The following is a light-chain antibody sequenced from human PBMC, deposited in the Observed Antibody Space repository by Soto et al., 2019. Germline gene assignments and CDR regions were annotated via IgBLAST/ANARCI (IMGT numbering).Light chain of an antibody. J-gene: IGKJ4*01. Sequence: EIVLTQAPGNLSLSPGDSATLSCRASQSVSGGYLDWYQQKPGQAPRLLIFGAFSRATGVPDRFSGSGSGTDFTLTISRLEPEDFAVYYCQQYGSAPGTFGGGTKVEIK. CDR1: QSVSGGY. V-gene: IGKV3-20*01. CDR2: GAF. CDR3: QQYGSAPGT.